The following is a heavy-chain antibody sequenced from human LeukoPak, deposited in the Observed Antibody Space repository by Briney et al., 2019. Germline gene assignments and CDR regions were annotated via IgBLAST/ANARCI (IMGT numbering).Heavy chain of an antibody. D-gene: IGHD4-17*01. CDR1: GFTFNNYA. J-gene: IGHJ6*03. Sequence: PGGSLRLSCAASGFTFNNYAMSWVRQAPGKGLEWASTISGSGASTYYADSVRGRFTISRDNSKNTLYLQMNSLRAEDTAVYYCTKGDGDYLKYYYYYMDVWGKGTTVTVSS. CDR2: ISGSGAST. CDR3: TKGDGDYLKYYYYYMDV. V-gene: IGHV3-23*01.